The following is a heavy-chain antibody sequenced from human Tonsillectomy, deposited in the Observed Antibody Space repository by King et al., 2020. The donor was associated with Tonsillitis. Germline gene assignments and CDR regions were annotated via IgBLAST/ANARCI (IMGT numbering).Heavy chain of an antibody. CDR2: FDPQEGER. CDR1: GYTLTELS. V-gene: IGHV1-24*01. Sequence: QVQLVQSGAEVKKPGASVKVSCKVSGYTLTELSIHWVRQAPGKGLEWRRGFDPQEGERIYAQKFQGRVTMTEDTSTDTAYMDLSSLRSEDTAVYYCVTENSVYLYQYGMDVWGQGTTVTVSS. J-gene: IGHJ6*02. D-gene: IGHD5/OR15-5a*01. CDR3: VTENSVYLYQYGMDV.